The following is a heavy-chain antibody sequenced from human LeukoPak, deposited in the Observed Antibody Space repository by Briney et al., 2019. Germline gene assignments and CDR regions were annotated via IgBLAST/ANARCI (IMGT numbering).Heavy chain of an antibody. CDR1: GFSFSSYA. J-gene: IGHJ4*02. CDR2: LSVSGGNT. CDR3: AKADSTTWYNNYVDG. Sequence: GGSLRLSCAASGFSFSSYAMTWVRQAPGKGLEWVSALSVSGGNTYYADSVKGRFTISRANSKNTLYLQMNSLRAEDTAVYYCAKADSTTWYNNYVDGWGQGALATVSS. D-gene: IGHD2-2*02. V-gene: IGHV3-23*01.